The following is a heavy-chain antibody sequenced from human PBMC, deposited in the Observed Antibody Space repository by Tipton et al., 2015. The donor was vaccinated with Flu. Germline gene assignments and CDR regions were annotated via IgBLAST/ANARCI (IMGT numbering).Heavy chain of an antibody. CDR2: INQDGSQS. CDR3: ARAWAAAGSG. J-gene: IGHJ4*02. Sequence: VQLVQSGGGVVQPGRSLRLSCVASGFTLSSYWMSWVRQAPGKGLEWVANINQDGSQSYYLNSVEGRFIISRDDAKNSVYLQMNSLRSEDKGIYYCARAWAAAGSGWGLGTLVAVSS. CDR1: GFTLSSYW. V-gene: IGHV3-7*04. D-gene: IGHD6-13*01.